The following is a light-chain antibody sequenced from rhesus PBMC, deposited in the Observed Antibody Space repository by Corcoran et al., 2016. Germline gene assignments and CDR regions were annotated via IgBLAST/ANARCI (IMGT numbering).Light chain of an antibody. CDR1: QSLLDSEDGNTY. V-gene: IGKV2-104*02. J-gene: IGKJ4*01. CDR2: EVS. Sequence: DIVMTQTPLSLPVTPGEPASISCRSSQSLLDSEDGNTYLDWYLQKPGQSPQLLIYEVSNRASGVPARVRGSGPDTEVTLKISRVEAEDVGVYDCMQALEFPLTFGGGTKVEIK. CDR3: MQALEFPLT.